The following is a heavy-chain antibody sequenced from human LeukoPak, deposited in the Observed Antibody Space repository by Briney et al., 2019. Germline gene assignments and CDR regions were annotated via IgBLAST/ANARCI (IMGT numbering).Heavy chain of an antibody. D-gene: IGHD3-22*01. CDR3: ARGLNYYDSSGYSPTYGDY. J-gene: IGHJ4*02. CDR2: INHSGST. CDR1: GGSFSGYY. V-gene: IGHV4-34*01. Sequence: SETLSLTCAVYGGSFSGYYWSWIRQPPGKGLEWIGEINHSGSTNYNPSLKSRVTISVDTSKNQFSLKLSSVTAADTAVYYCARGLNYYDSSGYSPTYGDYWGQGTLVTVSS.